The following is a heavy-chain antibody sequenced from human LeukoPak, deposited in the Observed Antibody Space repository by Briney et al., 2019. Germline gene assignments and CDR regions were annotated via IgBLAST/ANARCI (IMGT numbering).Heavy chain of an antibody. D-gene: IGHD3-9*01. CDR2: LSYDGSDK. Sequence: GGSLRLSCAASGFTFTNFGIHWVRQAPGKGLEKVSFLSYDGSDKYYADSVKGRFTISRDNSKSTLYLLMNTLRAEDSAVYYCARSIGLTGGGVDDWGRGTTVTVSS. CDR1: GFTFTNFG. V-gene: IGHV3-30*03. CDR3: ARSIGLTGGGVDD. J-gene: IGHJ6*02.